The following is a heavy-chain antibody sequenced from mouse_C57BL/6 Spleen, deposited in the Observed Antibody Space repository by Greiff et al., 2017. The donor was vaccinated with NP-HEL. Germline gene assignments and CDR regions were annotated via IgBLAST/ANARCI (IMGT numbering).Heavy chain of an antibody. J-gene: IGHJ4*01. CDR1: GYSITSGYY. D-gene: IGHD2-1*01. V-gene: IGHV3-6*01. CDR3: ARDGSLYYGNYYAAMDY. Sequence: VQLKESGPGLVKPSQSLSLTCSVTGYSITSGYYWNWIRQFPGNQLEWMGYISYDGSNNYNPSLKNRISITRDTSKNQFFLKLNSVTTEDTATYYCARDGSLYYGNYYAAMDYWGQGTSVTVSS. CDR2: ISYDGSN.